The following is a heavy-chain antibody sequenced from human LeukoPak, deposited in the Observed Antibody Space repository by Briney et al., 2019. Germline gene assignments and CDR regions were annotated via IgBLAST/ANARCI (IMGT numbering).Heavy chain of an antibody. J-gene: IGHJ4*02. D-gene: IGHD4-17*01. V-gene: IGHV5-51*01. Sequence: GESLEISCKGSEYSFTTYWIGWVRQLPGKGLEWMGIIYPSDSDTRYSPSFQGQVTISVDKSISTAYLQWSSLKASDTAMYYCARRPRLTTYDYWGQGTLVTVSS. CDR2: IYPSDSDT. CDR1: EYSFTTYW. CDR3: ARRPRLTTYDY.